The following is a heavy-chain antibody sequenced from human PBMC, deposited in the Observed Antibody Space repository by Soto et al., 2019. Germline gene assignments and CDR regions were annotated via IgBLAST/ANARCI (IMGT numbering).Heavy chain of an antibody. CDR3: ARAPRGRGYSYGTHFDY. CDR1: GYTFTSYG. D-gene: IGHD5-18*01. V-gene: IGHV1-18*01. CDR2: ISAYNGNT. Sequence: GASVKVSCKASGYTFTSYGISWVRQAPGQGLEWMGWISAYNGNTNYAQKLQGRVTMTTDTSTSTAYMELSSLRSEDTAVYYCARAPRGRGYSYGTHFDYWGQGTLVTVSS. J-gene: IGHJ4*02.